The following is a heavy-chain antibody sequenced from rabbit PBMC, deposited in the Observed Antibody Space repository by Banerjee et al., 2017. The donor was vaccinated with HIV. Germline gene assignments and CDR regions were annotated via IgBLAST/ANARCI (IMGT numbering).Heavy chain of an antibody. J-gene: IGHJ4*01. Sequence: QSLEESGGDLVKPGASLTLTCTASGFSFSSNYYMCWVRQAPGKGLEWIACIYTGKYGSTAYASWAKGRFTISKTSSTTVTLQMTSLTAADTATYFCARDPIGNNGVMYFDLWGQGTLVTVS. CDR3: ARDPIGNNGVMYFDL. CDR2: IYTGKYGST. D-gene: IGHD2-1*01. V-gene: IGHV1S40*01. CDR1: GFSFSSNYY.